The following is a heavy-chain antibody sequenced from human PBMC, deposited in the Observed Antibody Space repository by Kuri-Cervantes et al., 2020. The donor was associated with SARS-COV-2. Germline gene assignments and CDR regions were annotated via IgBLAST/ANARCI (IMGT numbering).Heavy chain of an antibody. J-gene: IGHJ5*02. CDR2: INHSGST. V-gene: IGHV4-34*01. CDR1: GGSFIGYY. D-gene: IGHD4-23*01. CDR3: ARATVVNWFDP. Sequence: SETLSLTCAVYGGSFIGYYWSWKRQPPGKGLEWIGEINHSGSTNYNPSLKSRVTISVDTSKNQFSLKLSSVTAADTAVYYCARATVVNWFDPWGQGTLVTVSS.